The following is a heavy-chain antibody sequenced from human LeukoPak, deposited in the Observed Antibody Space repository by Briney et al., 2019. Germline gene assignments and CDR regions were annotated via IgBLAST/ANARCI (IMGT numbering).Heavy chain of an antibody. CDR3: ARGPPYYDFWSGSPWFDP. CDR2: ISSSSSTI. D-gene: IGHD3-3*01. V-gene: IGHV3-48*01. Sequence: PGGSPTLSCAASGFTFSSYSMNWVRQAPGKGLEWVSYISSSSSTIYYADSVKGRFTISRDNAKNSLYLQMNSLRAEDTAVYYCARGPPYYDFWSGSPWFDPWGQGTLVTVSS. J-gene: IGHJ5*02. CDR1: GFTFSSYS.